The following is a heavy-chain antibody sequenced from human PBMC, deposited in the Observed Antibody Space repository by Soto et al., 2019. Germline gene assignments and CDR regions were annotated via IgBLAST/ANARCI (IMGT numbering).Heavy chain of an antibody. J-gene: IGHJ5*02. CDR2: VIPIFGTA. CDR1: GGTFNSHS. CDR3: ARIIAAAIIHSFDP. V-gene: IGHV1-69*06. Sequence: ASVKVSCKTSGGTFNSHSITWVRQAPGQGLEWMGAVIPIFGTANYAQKFQGRVTMTADISTSTAYMELRSLRSDDTAVYYCARIIAAAIIHSFDPWGQGTLVTVSS. D-gene: IGHD6-13*01.